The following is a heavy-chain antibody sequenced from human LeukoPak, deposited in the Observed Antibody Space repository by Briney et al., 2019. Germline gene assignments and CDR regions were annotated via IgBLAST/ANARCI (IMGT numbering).Heavy chain of an antibody. Sequence: GGSLRLSCAASGFTVSSNYMSWVRQAPGKGLEWVSVIYSGGSTYYADSVKGRFTISRDNTKNSLYLQMNSLRAEDTAVYYCARLDSSGYPLDYWGQGTLVTVSS. CDR3: ARLDSSGYPLDY. J-gene: IGHJ4*02. V-gene: IGHV3-53*01. CDR2: IYSGGST. CDR1: GFTVSSNY. D-gene: IGHD3-22*01.